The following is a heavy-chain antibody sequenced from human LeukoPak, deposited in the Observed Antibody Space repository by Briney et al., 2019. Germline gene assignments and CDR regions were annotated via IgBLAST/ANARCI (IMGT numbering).Heavy chain of an antibody. CDR3: VKGQSASCYATLDC. D-gene: IGHD2-2*01. J-gene: IGHJ4*02. CDR1: GFTFSSYA. Sequence: GGSLILSCAASGFTFSSYAMAWVRQAPGEGPEGVPVIGSNGDTRHYADSVKGRFTISRDTSKNTLYLQMNSLRVEDTAVYYCVKGQSASCYATLDCWGQGTLLTVSS. V-gene: IGHV3-23*01. CDR2: IGSNGDTR.